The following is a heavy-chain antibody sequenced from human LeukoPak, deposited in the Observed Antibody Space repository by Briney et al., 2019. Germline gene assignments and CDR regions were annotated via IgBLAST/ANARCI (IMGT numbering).Heavy chain of an antibody. V-gene: IGHV3-9*01. Sequence: GGSLRLSCAASGFTFDDYAMHWVRQAPGKGLEWVSGISWNSGSIGYADSVKGRFTISRDNAKNSLYLQMNSLRAEDTALYYGATSQTQWGQGTMVTVSS. J-gene: IGHJ3*01. CDR2: ISWNSGSI. CDR1: GFTFDDYA. CDR3: ATSQTQ.